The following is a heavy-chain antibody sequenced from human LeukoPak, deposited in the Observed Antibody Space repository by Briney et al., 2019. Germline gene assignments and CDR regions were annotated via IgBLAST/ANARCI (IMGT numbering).Heavy chain of an antibody. CDR3: ARDRSGWSHTRGDYFDY. Sequence: SGGSLRLSCAASGFTFSDYYMSWIRQAPGKGLEWVSYISSSGSTIYYADSVKGRFTISRDNAKNSLYLQMNSLRAEDTAVCYCARDRSGWSHTRGDYFDYWGQGTLVTVSS. CDR1: GFTFSDYY. D-gene: IGHD6-19*01. V-gene: IGHV3-11*01. CDR2: ISSSGSTI. J-gene: IGHJ4*02.